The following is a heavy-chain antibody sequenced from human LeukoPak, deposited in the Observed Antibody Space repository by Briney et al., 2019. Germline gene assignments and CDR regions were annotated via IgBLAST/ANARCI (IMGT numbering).Heavy chain of an antibody. J-gene: IGHJ5*02. Sequence: PSETLSLTCAVYGGSFSGYYWGWIRQPPGKGLEWIGNIYYSGSTYYNPSVKSRVTLSVDVSKNRFSLNLTSVTAADTALYFCARTHFDSLGWFDPWGQGIQVIVSS. D-gene: IGHD3-9*01. CDR2: IYYSGST. CDR1: GGSFSGYY. CDR3: ARTHFDSLGWFDP. V-gene: IGHV4-34*01.